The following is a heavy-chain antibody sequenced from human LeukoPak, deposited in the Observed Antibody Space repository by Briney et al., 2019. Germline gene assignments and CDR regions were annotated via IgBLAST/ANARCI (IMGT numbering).Heavy chain of an antibody. D-gene: IGHD3-10*01. CDR1: GYTFTSYY. CDR2: IIPIFGTA. V-gene: IGHV1-69*13. CDR3: ARVRPSLTD. J-gene: IGHJ4*02. Sequence: SVKVSCKASGYTFTSYYMHWVRQAPGQGLEWMGGIIPIFGTANYAQKFQGRVTITADESTSTAYMELSSLRSEDTAVYYCARVRPSLTDWGQGTLVTVSS.